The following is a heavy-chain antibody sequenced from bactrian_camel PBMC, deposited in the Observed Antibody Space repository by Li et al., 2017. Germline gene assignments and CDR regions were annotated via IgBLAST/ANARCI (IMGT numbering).Heavy chain of an antibody. V-gene: IGHV3S40*01. J-gene: IGHJ4*01. Sequence: VQLVESGGGLVQPEESLRLSCVASGITFSRHDMSWVRQAPGKEVEWVAGITSLPSPFRAASHADSVKGRFTISKDGAELTVYLQMNNLKPEDTAMYYCAADPAFPWSGDSCQDRADWAISGGNYWGQGTQVTVS. CDR3: AADPAFPWSGDSCQDRADWAISGGNY. CDR2: ITSLPSPFRAA. D-gene: IGHD6*01. CDR1: GITFSRHD.